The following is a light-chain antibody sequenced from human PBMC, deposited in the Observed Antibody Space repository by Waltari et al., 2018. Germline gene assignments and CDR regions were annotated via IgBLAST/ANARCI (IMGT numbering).Light chain of an antibody. CDR3: QSWGFAIVA. J-gene: IGLJ2*01. CDR1: SGHSTYA. V-gene: IGLV4-69*01. CDR2: VNSDGSH. Sequence: QVALTQSPSASASLGASVKLTCTLSSGHSTYAIAWHQQQPGKGPRYLMKVNSDGSHYKGDGIPARFSGSSSGPERYLLSSSLQAEDEADYYCQSWGFAIVAFGGGTKLTVV.